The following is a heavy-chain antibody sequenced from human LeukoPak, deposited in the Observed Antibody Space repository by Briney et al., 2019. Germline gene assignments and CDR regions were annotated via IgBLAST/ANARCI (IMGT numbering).Heavy chain of an antibody. Sequence: GRSLRLSCAVSGFTFSDYAMHWVRQAPGKGLEWVASIQSNGNETNSADSLKGRFTISRDNSKNTLYLQMNTVRPEDTAVFYCARGVTSWPQGPYHFDYWGQGILITVSS. V-gene: IGHV3-30*02. D-gene: IGHD2-2*01. CDR2: IQSNGNET. CDR3: ARGVTSWPQGPYHFDY. CDR1: GFTFSDYA. J-gene: IGHJ4*02.